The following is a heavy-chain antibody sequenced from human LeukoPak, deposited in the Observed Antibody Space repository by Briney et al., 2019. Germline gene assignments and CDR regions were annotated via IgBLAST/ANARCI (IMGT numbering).Heavy chain of an antibody. Sequence: ASVKVSCKASGYTFTGYYMHWVRQAPGQGLEWMGRISPNSGGTNYAQKFQGRVTMTRDTSISTAYMELSRLRSDDTAVYYCARDSHYGDYTNWFDPWGQGTLVTVSS. CDR3: ARDSHYGDYTNWFDP. CDR1: GYTFTGYY. CDR2: ISPNSGGT. J-gene: IGHJ5*02. V-gene: IGHV1-2*06. D-gene: IGHD4-17*01.